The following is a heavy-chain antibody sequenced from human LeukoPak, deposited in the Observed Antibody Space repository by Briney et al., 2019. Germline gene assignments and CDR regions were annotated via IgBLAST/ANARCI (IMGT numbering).Heavy chain of an antibody. Sequence: PGRSLRLSCAASGFTFDDYAMHWVRQAPGKGLEWVSGISWNSGSIGYADSVKGRFTTSRDNAKNSLYLQMNSLRAEDTALYYCAKVKRWLQLVGAFDIWGQGTMVTVSS. CDR2: ISWNSGSI. J-gene: IGHJ3*02. CDR1: GFTFDDYA. D-gene: IGHD5-24*01. V-gene: IGHV3-9*01. CDR3: AKVKRWLQLVGAFDI.